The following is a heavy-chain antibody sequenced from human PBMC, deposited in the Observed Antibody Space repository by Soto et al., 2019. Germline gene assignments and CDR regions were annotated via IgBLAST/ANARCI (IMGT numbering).Heavy chain of an antibody. CDR2: ISGSGGST. Sequence: GGSLRLSCAASGFPFSSYAMSWVLQAPGKGLEWVSAISGSGGSTYYADSVKGRFIISRDNSKNTLYLQMNSLRAEDTAVYYCAKVGRLRFLEWLLFPSFDYWGQGALVNVSS. CDR3: AKVGRLRFLEWLLFPSFDY. CDR1: GFPFSSYA. J-gene: IGHJ4*02. V-gene: IGHV3-23*01. D-gene: IGHD3-3*01.